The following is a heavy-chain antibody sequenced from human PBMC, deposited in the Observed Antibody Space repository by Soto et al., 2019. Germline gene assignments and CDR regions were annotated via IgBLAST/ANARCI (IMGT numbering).Heavy chain of an antibody. D-gene: IGHD2-15*01. CDR1: GYIFTAYS. CDR2: VNPSGGRA. CDR3: AREENCRGGTCYSEYFHH. J-gene: IGHJ1*01. V-gene: IGHV1-46*01. Sequence: QVQLVQSGAEVKKPGASVKVSCKTSGYIFTAYSMHWVRQAPGQGLAWMGVVNPSGGRAHYAQSFEGRVTLTRDTSTSTFYMELSSLRSEDTAVYYCAREENCRGGTCYSEYFHHWGQGTLVTDSS.